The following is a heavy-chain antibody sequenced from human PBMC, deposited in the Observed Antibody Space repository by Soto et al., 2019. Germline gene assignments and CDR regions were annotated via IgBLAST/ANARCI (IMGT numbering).Heavy chain of an antibody. D-gene: IGHD3-10*01. J-gene: IGHJ4*02. CDR1: GYTFTAFA. CDR2: INADNGNT. CDR3: ARDGSGYYGSGSYPD. V-gene: IGHV1-3*01. Sequence: QVQLVQSGTEVRKPGASVRVSCKASGYTFTAFAMHWVRQAPGQRPEWMGCINADNGNTRYSQKFQGRVTFTRDTSANTAYLELSSLESDDTAVYYCARDGSGYYGSGSYPDWGQGTLVTVSS.